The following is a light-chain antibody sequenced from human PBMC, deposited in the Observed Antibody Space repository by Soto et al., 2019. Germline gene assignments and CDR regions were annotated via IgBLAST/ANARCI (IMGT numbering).Light chain of an antibody. CDR1: QSVSSN. CDR2: GVS. CDR3: QQYTFWPQT. Sequence: EVVMTQSPATLSVSPGERATLSCRASQSVSSNLAWYQQKPGQSPRLLIYGVSTRATGIPARFSGGGSGTDFTLTISSLQSEDCAVYYCQQYTFWPQTFGQGTKVDIK. J-gene: IGKJ1*01. V-gene: IGKV3-15*01.